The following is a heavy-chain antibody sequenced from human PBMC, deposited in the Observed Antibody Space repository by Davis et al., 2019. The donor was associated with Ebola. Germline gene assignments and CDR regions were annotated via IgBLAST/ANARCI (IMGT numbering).Heavy chain of an antibody. CDR3: ARDFCDIAVAGTYYYYYGMDV. D-gene: IGHD6-19*01. V-gene: IGHV3-23*01. Sequence: PGGSLRLSCAASGFTFSSYAMSWVRQAPGKGLEWVSAISGSGGSTYYADSVKGRFTISRDNSKNTLYLQMNSLRDEDTAVYYCARDFCDIAVAGTYYYYYGMDVWGQGTTVTVSS. CDR1: GFTFSSYA. J-gene: IGHJ6*02. CDR2: ISGSGGST.